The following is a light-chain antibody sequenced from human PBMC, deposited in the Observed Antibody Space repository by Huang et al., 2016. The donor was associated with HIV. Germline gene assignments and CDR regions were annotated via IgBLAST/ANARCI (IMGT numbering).Light chain of an antibody. V-gene: IGKV3-15*01. CDR3: QQGFT. CDR1: HSVSSN. J-gene: IGKJ3*01. Sequence: EIVMTQSPATLSVSPGERATLSCRASHSVSSNLAWYQQTPGQAPSLLIYGASTRATGIPARFSGSGSVTEFTLTISSLQSEDFAVYYCQQGFTFGPGTKVDIK. CDR2: GAS.